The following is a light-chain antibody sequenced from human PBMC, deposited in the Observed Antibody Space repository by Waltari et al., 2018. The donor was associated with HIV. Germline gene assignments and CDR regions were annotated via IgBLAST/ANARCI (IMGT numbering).Light chain of an antibody. J-gene: IGKJ2*01. V-gene: IGKV3-15*01. CDR1: QSVGSN. CDR3: QQYNNWPYT. CDR2: GAS. Sequence: EIVMTQSPATLSVPPGERATLSCRASQSVGSNLAWYQRKPAQAPRPVIYGASTRATGVPDRLSGSGSGTEFTLTISSLQSEDFAVYYCQQYNNWPYTFGQGTKLEIK.